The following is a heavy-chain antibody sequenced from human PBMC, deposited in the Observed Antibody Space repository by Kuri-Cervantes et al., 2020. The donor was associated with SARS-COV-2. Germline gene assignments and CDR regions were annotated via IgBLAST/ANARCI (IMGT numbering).Heavy chain of an antibody. D-gene: IGHD3-3*01. CDR1: GGSISSHY. V-gene: IGHV4-59*08. CDR2: IYYSGST. J-gene: IGHJ5*02. CDR3: ARQSTSAITIFGVVINGGWFDP. Sequence: GSLRLSCTVSGGSISSHYWSWIRQPPGKGLEWIGYIYYSGSTNYNPSLKSRVTISVDTSKNQFSPKLSSVTAADTAVYYCARQSTSAITIFGVVINGGWFDPWGQGTLVTVSS.